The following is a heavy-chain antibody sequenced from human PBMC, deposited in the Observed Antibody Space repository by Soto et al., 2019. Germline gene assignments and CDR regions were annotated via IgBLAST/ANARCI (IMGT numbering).Heavy chain of an antibody. V-gene: IGHV1-69*13. CDR3: ARGGYSHYYYGMDV. Sequence: SVKVSCKASGGTFSSYAISWVRQAPGQGLEWMGGIIPIFGAANYAQKFQGRVTITADESTSTAYMELSSLRSEDTAVYYCARGGYSHYYYGMDVWGQGTTVTVS. J-gene: IGHJ6*02. CDR1: GGTFSSYA. CDR2: IIPIFGAA. D-gene: IGHD1-1*01.